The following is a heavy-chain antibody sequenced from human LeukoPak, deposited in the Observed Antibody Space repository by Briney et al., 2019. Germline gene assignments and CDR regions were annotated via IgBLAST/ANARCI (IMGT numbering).Heavy chain of an antibody. Sequence: ASVKVSCKASGYTFTSYDINWVRQATGQGLEWMGWMNPNSGNTGYAQKFQGRVTMTRNTSISTAYMELSSLRSEDTAVYYCARVSGGRRYYYMDVWGEGTTVTVSS. J-gene: IGHJ6*03. CDR3: ARVSGGRRYYYMDV. CDR2: MNPNSGNT. D-gene: IGHD2-15*01. V-gene: IGHV1-8*01. CDR1: GYTFTSYD.